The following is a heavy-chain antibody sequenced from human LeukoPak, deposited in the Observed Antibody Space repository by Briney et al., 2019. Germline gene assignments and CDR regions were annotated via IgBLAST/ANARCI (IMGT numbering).Heavy chain of an antibody. J-gene: IGHJ4*02. CDR3: AGEVATPPAAVTPFDY. Sequence: GASVKVSCKASGYTFTDYYMHWVRQAPGQGLEWMGWINPNSGGTNYAQKFQGRVTMTRDTSISTAYMELSRLRSDDTAVYYCAGEVATPPAAVTPFDYWGQGTLVTVSS. V-gene: IGHV1-2*02. D-gene: IGHD5-12*01. CDR1: GYTFTDYY. CDR2: INPNSGGT.